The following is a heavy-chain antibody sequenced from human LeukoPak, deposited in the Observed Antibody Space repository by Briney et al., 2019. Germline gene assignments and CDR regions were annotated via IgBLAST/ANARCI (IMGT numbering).Heavy chain of an antibody. CDR1: GFTFSLYS. J-gene: IGHJ4*02. V-gene: IGHV3-30-3*01. Sequence: PGGSLRLSCAASGFTFSLYSMHWVRHTPGKGLQWVAVISYGGSYEYYADSVKGRFTISRDNSKNTLYLQMNGLRAEDTAVYYCARDLSLTSGYYYGGDYWGQGTLVTVSS. D-gene: IGHD3-22*01. CDR2: ISYGGSYE. CDR3: ARDLSLTSGYYYGGDY.